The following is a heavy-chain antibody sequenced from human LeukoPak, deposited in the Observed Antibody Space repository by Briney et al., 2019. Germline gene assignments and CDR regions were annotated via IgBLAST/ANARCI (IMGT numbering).Heavy chain of an antibody. J-gene: IGHJ5*02. CDR2: IYHSGST. CDR3: ARGLGPGNWFDP. CDR1: GYSISSGYY. D-gene: IGHD3-10*01. V-gene: IGHV4-38-2*02. Sequence: SETLSLTCTVSGYSISSGYYWGWIRPPPGKGLEWIGSIYHSGSTFYNPPLKSRVTISVDTSKNQFSLKLSSVTAADTAMFYCARGLGPGNWFDPWGQGTLVTVSS.